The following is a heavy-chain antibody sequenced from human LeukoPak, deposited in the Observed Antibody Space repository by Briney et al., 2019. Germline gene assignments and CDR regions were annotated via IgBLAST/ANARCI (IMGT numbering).Heavy chain of an antibody. CDR2: RRNGETEI. J-gene: IGHJ4*02. CDR1: GFPFNAYN. CDR3: AKDGGRYRFDF. V-gene: IGHV3-30*02. Sequence: GGALRLSCTAPGFPFNAYNIHGNRQSPGRGLEGVSFRRNGETEIHYANFAKGRFTISRDRSKHSVYLQMNSLRPDDTALYYCAKDGGRYRFDFWGPRTMVTVSS. D-gene: IGHD3-16*02.